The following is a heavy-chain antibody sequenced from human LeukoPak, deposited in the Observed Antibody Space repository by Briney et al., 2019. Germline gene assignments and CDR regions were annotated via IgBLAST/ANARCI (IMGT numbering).Heavy chain of an antibody. Sequence: SETLSLTCAVSGGSISSSNWWSWVRQPPGKGLEWIGEIYHSGSTNYNPSLKSRVTISVDTSKNQFSLKLSSVTAADTAVYYCARGPRSSIAARGRYDYWGQGTLVTVSP. CDR2: IYHSGST. CDR1: GGSISSSNW. J-gene: IGHJ4*02. D-gene: IGHD6-6*01. V-gene: IGHV4-4*02. CDR3: ARGPRSSIAARGRYDY.